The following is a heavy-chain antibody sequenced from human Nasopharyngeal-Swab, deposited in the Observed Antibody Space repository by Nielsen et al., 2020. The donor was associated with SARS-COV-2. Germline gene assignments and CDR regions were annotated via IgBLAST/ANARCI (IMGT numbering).Heavy chain of an antibody. Sequence: GESLKISCAASGFTFSSYDMHWVRQATGKGLEWVSAIGTAGDTCYPGSVKGRFTISRENAKNSLYLQMNSLRAGDTAVYYCARTGAGTPYWYFDLWGRGTLVTVSS. D-gene: IGHD6-19*01. CDR3: ARTGAGTPYWYFDL. CDR2: IGTAGDT. V-gene: IGHV3-13*01. J-gene: IGHJ2*01. CDR1: GFTFSSYD.